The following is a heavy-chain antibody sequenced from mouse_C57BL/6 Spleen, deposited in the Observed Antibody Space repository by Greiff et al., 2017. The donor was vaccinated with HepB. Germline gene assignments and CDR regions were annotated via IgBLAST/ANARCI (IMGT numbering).Heavy chain of an antibody. Sequence: EVQLVESGGGLVKPGGSLKLSCAASGFTFSSYAMSWVRQTPEKRLEWVATISDGGSYTYYPDNVKGRFTISRDNAKNNLYLQMSHLKSEDTAMYYCARDSLYYYGSMDYWGQGTSVTVSS. CDR3: ARDSLYYYGSMDY. J-gene: IGHJ4*01. D-gene: IGHD1-1*01. V-gene: IGHV5-4*01. CDR2: ISDGGSYT. CDR1: GFTFSSYA.